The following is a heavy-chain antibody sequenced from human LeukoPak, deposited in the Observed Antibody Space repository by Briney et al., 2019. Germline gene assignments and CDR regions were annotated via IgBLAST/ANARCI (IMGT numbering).Heavy chain of an antibody. D-gene: IGHD3-10*01. V-gene: IGHV4-4*02. CDR3: GSATYYKVDS. J-gene: IGHJ4*02. Sequence: SETLSLTCAVSGASISSNNWWIWVRQSPGKGLEWIGETFYNRGSNYNPSLKSRVTMSLDESTNHFSMKLSSVTAADTAVYYCGSATYYKVDSWGQGTLVIVSS. CDR1: GASISSNNW. CDR2: TFYNRGS.